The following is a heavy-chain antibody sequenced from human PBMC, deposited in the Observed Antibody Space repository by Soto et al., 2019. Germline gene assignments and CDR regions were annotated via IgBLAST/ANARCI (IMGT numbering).Heavy chain of an antibody. J-gene: IGHJ4*02. V-gene: IGHV3-7*03. CDR1: DFTFRNYW. D-gene: IGHD3-16*01. Sequence: EVQLVESGGDLVQPGGSLRLSCATSDFTFRNYWMNWVRQAPGKGLEWVANIKPDGSATNYVDSVKGRFTISRDNVRNSVSLQMNSRRGEDTAVYFCFGGNGGPQWGQGPLVTVSS. CDR2: IKPDGSAT. CDR3: FGGNGGPQ.